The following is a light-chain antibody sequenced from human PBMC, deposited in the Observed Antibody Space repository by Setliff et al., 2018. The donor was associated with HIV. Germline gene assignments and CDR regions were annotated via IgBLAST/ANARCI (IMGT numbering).Light chain of an antibody. CDR1: SSDVGGYKL. CDR3: SSYTSISTLV. J-gene: IGLJ1*01. Sequence: QSVLAQPASVSGSPGQSITISCTGTSSDVGGYKLVSWYQQYPGKAPKLLISEVSQRPSGVSSRFSASKSGNTASLTISGLQPEDEADYYCSSYTSISTLVFGSGTKVTVL. V-gene: IGLV2-14*02. CDR2: EVS.